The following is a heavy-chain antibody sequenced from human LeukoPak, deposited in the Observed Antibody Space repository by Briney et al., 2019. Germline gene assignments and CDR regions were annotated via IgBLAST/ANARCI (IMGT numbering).Heavy chain of an antibody. J-gene: IGHJ5*02. Sequence: SETLSLTCTVSGGSISSYYWSWIRQPPGKGLEWIGYIYYSGSTNYNPSLKSRVTISVDTSKNQFSLKLSSVTAADTAVYYCARGREAAIGGWWFDPWGQGTLVTVSS. CDR3: ARGREAAIGGWWFDP. V-gene: IGHV4-59*01. CDR2: IYYSGST. D-gene: IGHD2-2*01. CDR1: GGSISSYY.